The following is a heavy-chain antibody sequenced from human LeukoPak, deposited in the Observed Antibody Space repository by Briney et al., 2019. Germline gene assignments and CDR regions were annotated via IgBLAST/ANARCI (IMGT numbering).Heavy chain of an antibody. Sequence: SETLSLTCAVYGGSFSGYYWSWIRQPPGKGLEWIGEINHSGSTNYNPSLKSRVTISVDTSKNQFSLKLSSVTAADTAVYYCARDKVPAACYYYYYGMDVWGQGTTVTVSS. CDR1: GGSFSGYY. CDR2: INHSGST. D-gene: IGHD2-2*01. CDR3: ARDKVPAACYYYYYGMDV. V-gene: IGHV4-34*01. J-gene: IGHJ6*02.